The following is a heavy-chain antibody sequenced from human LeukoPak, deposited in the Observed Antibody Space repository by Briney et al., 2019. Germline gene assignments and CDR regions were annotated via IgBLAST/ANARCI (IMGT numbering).Heavy chain of an antibody. D-gene: IGHD3-3*01. CDR2: IYTSGST. CDR3: ARDIEMEYDFWSGYSSWFDP. Sequence: SETLSLTCTVSGGCISSYYWSWIRQPAGKGLEWIGRIYTSGSTNYNPSLKSRVTMSVDTSKNQFSLKLSSVTAADTAVYYCARDIEMEYDFWSGYSSWFDPWGQGTLVTVSS. V-gene: IGHV4-4*07. J-gene: IGHJ5*02. CDR1: GGCISSYY.